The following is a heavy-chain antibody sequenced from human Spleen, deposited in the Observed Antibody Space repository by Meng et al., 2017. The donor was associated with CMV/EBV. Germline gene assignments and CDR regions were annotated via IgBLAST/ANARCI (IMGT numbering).Heavy chain of an antibody. CDR2: ISGSGGST. D-gene: IGHD6-13*01. Sequence: AGAGFNFSSYAMSWVRKAPGKGLEWGSAISGSGGSTYYADSVKGRFTISRDNSKNTLYLQMNSLRAEDTAVYYCAKGLGSSWYYFDYWGQGTLVTVSS. CDR1: GFNFSSYA. J-gene: IGHJ4*02. CDR3: AKGLGSSWYYFDY. V-gene: IGHV3-23*01.